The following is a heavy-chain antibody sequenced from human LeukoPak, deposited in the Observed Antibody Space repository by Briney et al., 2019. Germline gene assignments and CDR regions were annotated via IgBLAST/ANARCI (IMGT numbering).Heavy chain of an antibody. CDR1: GRSISGFH. CDR2: IYPSGST. J-gene: IGHJ4*02. CDR3: ARGDFWSGSTVDY. Sequence: SETLSLTCTVSGRSISGFHWSWIRQPAGKGLEWIGRIYPSGSTNYNPSLEGRVTISVDTSKNQFSLKLSSVTAADTAVYYCARGDFWSGSTVDYWGQGTLVTVSS. D-gene: IGHD3-3*01. V-gene: IGHV4-4*07.